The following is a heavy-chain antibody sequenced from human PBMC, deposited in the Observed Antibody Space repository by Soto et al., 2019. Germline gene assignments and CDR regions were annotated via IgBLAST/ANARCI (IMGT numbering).Heavy chain of an antibody. CDR2: ISYDGSNK. V-gene: IGHV3-30*18. J-gene: IGHJ3*02. Sequence: GGSLRLSCAASGFTFSSYGMHWVRQAPGKGLEWVAVISYDGSNKYYADSVKGRFTISRDNSKNTLYLQMNSLRAEDTAVYYCAKDFSSGWYIRLDNDAFDIWGQGTMVTVSS. D-gene: IGHD6-19*01. CDR1: GFTFSSYG. CDR3: AKDFSSGWYIRLDNDAFDI.